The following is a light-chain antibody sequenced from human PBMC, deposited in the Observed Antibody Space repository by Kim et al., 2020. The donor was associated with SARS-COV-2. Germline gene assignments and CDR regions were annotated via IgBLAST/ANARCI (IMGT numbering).Light chain of an antibody. CDR2: SKN. Sequence: GPSVHISTSGGSSNIGNNAVNWYRQLPGTAPKLLILSKNPRPSGVPDRFSGSKSGTSASLAISGLQSEDEADYYCAAWDDSLNGVVFGGGTQLTVL. J-gene: IGLJ2*01. CDR1: SSNIGNNA. CDR3: AAWDDSLNGVV. V-gene: IGLV1-44*01.